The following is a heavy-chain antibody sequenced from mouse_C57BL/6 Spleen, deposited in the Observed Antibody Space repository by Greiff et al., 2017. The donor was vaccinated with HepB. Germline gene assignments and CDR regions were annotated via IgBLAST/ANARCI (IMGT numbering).Heavy chain of an antibody. V-gene: IGHV1-55*01. CDR1: GYTFTSYW. CDR3: ARLRENWDGFAY. Sequence: QVQLQQPGAELVKPGASVKMSCKASGYTFTSYWMTWVKQRPGQGLEWIGDIYPGSGSTNYNEKFKSKATLTVDTSSSTAYMQLSSLTSEDSAVYYCARLRENWDGFAYWGQGTLVTVSA. D-gene: IGHD4-1*01. CDR2: IYPGSGST. J-gene: IGHJ3*01.